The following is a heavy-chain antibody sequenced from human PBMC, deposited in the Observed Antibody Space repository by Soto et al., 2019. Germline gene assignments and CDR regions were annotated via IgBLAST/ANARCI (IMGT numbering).Heavy chain of an antibody. V-gene: IGHV4-4*02. Sequence: LSVTFAGSRGSISSSNWWSCVRQPPGKGLEWIGEIYHSGSTNYNPSLKSRVTISVDKSKNQFSLKLSSVTAADTAVYYCARVRVSQRPRYSDYWGTGPLVTV. J-gene: IGHJ4*02. CDR2: IYHSGST. D-gene: IGHD6-25*01. CDR3: ARVRVSQRPRYSDY. CDR1: RGSISSSNW.